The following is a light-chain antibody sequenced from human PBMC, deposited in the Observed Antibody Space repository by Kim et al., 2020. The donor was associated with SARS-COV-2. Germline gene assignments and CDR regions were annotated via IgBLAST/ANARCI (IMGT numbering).Light chain of an antibody. V-gene: IGKV1-39*01. CDR1: QSISSY. J-gene: IGKJ4*01. CDR3: HQHYSTHPLT. CDR2: DAS. Sequence: DIQMTQSPSSLSASVGDRVTITCRASQSISSYLNWYQQKPGKAPKLLIYDASSLQSGVPSRFSGSGSGTEFTLTISSLQPEDFATYYCHQHYSTHPLTFGGGTKVDIK.